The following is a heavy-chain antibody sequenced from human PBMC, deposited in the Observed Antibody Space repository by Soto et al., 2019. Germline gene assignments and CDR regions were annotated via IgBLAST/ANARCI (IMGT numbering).Heavy chain of an antibody. CDR3: ARHVPRGKDIVVVPAAKTQTPTKTNWFDP. CDR1: GYSFTSYW. CDR2: NYPGDSDT. V-gene: IGHV5-51*01. J-gene: IGHJ5*02. Sequence: GESLKISCKGSGYSFTSYWIGWVRQMPGKSLEWMGINYPGDSDTRYSPSFQGQVTISADKSISTAYLQWSSLKASDTAMYYCARHVPRGKDIVVVPAAKTQTPTKTNWFDPWGQGTLVTVSS. D-gene: IGHD2-2*01.